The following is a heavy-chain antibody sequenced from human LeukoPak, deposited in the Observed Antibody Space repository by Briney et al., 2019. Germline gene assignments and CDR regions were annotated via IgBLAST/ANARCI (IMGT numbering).Heavy chain of an antibody. CDR3: AREGSQWDILVDY. D-gene: IGHD1-26*01. CDR1: GFTFSSHS. CDR2: ISSTSGYI. Sequence: PGGSLRLSCAASGFTFSSHSMTWVRQAPGKGLEWVSSISSTSGYIYYADSVKGRFTISRDNAKNSLDLQMTGLRAEDTAVYYCAREGSQWDILVDYWGQGVMVTVSS. J-gene: IGHJ4*02. V-gene: IGHV3-21*01.